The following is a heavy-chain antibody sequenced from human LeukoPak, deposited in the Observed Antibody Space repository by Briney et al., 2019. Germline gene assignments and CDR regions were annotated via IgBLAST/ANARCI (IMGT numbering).Heavy chain of an antibody. CDR2: ISGSGGST. Sequence: PGGSLRLSCAASGFTFSSYAMSWVRQAPGKGLEWVSAISGSGGSTYYADSVKGRFTISRDNSKNTLYPQMNSLRAEDTAVYYCATFDSSGYYPNYYFDYWGQGTLVTVSS. CDR1: GFTFSSYA. J-gene: IGHJ4*02. V-gene: IGHV3-23*01. D-gene: IGHD3-22*01. CDR3: ATFDSSGYYPNYYFDY.